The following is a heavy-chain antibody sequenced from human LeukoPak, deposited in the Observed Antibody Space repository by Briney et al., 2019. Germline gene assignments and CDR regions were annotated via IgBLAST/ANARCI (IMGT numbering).Heavy chain of an antibody. J-gene: IGHJ4*02. V-gene: IGHV3-23*01. D-gene: IGHD5-24*01. Sequence: PGGSLRLSCTASGFTFSDYAMSWVRQAPGKGLEWVSGISGSGGSIRYAGSVKGRFIISRDNSKNTLYLQMNSLRAEDTAVYYCAKGEDGNNSSFDYWARKPWSPSPQ. CDR3: AKGEDGNNSSFDY. CDR1: GFTFSDYA. CDR2: ISGSGGSI.